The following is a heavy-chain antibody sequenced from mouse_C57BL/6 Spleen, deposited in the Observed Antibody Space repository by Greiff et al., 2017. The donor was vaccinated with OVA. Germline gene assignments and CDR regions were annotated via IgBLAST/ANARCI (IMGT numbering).Heavy chain of an antibody. J-gene: IGHJ4*01. D-gene: IGHD2-2*01. CDR3: AREPLYGYDRYYYAMDY. CDR1: GFTFSSYA. V-gene: IGHV5-4*01. CDR2: ISDGGSST. Sequence: EVKLMESGGGLVKPGGSLKLSCAASGFTFSSYAMSWVRQTPEKRLHWAATISDGGSSTSYPDNVKGRFTISRDNAKNILYLQMSHLKSEDTAMYYCAREPLYGYDRYYYAMDYWGQGTSVTVSS.